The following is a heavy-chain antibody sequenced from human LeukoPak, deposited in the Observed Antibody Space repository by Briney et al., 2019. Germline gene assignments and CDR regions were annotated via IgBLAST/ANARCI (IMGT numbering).Heavy chain of an antibody. V-gene: IGHV3-11*04. CDR3: AREGGDGYNMGFDY. J-gene: IGHJ4*02. CDR1: GFTLSDHY. CDR2: IYSSGSNI. Sequence: PGGSLRLSCEASGFTLSDHYMDWVRQAPGKGLEWVSYIYSSGSNIYYADSVKGRFTISRDNAKNSLYLQMNSLRAEDTAVYYCAREGGDGYNMGFDYWGQGTLVTVSS. D-gene: IGHD5-24*01.